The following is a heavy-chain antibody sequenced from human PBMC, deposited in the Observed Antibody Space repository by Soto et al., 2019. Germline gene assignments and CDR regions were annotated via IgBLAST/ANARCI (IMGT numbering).Heavy chain of an antibody. J-gene: IGHJ5*02. V-gene: IGHV4-39*01. Sequence: SETLSLTCTVSGGSISSSSYYWGWIRQPPGKGLEWIGSIYYSGSTYYNPSLKSRVTISVDTSKNQFSLKLSSVTAADTAVYYCASPKIAFYNWFDPWGQGTPVTVSS. CDR3: ASPKIAFYNWFDP. CDR1: GGSISSSSYY. CDR2: IYYSGST. D-gene: IGHD3-3*02.